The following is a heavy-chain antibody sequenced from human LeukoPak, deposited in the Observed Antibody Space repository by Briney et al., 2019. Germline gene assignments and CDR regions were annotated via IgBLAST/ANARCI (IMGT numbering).Heavy chain of an antibody. J-gene: IGHJ1*01. CDR2: IYYSGST. Sequence: PSETLSLTCAVYGGSFSGYYWSWIRQPPGKGLEWIGYIYYSGSTNYNPSLKSRVTISVDTSKNQFSLKLSSVTAADTAVYYCATGPYYYDSSGLAEYFQHWGQGTLVTVSS. CDR3: ATGPYYYDSSGLAEYFQH. D-gene: IGHD3-22*01. V-gene: IGHV4-59*01. CDR1: GGSFSGYY.